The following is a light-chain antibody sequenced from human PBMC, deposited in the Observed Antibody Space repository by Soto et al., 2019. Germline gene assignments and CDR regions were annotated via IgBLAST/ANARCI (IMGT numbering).Light chain of an antibody. Sequence: QSALTQPASVSGSPGQSITISCTGTGSDIGSYNFASWYQHHPGKAPKLMIYEVSNRPSGVSDRFSGSKSDNTASLSISGLQAEDEADYYCYSYTSSSTYVFGTGTKVTVL. CDR2: EVS. CDR3: YSYTSSSTYV. V-gene: IGLV2-14*01. CDR1: GSDIGSYNF. J-gene: IGLJ1*01.